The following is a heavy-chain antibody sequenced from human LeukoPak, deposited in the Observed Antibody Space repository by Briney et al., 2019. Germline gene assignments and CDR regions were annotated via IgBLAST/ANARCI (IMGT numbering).Heavy chain of an antibody. J-gene: IGHJ4*02. Sequence: ASVKVSCKASGYTLNKYGFSWVRQAPGQGLEWLGWISGDNGNTNFKQKLQGRVTMTIDTSTSTAYMELRSLTSDDTAVYYCARDGADWYDSRGGDYWGQGTLATVSS. CDR1: GYTLNKYG. CDR3: ARDGADWYDSRGGDY. D-gene: IGHD3-22*01. CDR2: ISGDNGNT. V-gene: IGHV1-18*01.